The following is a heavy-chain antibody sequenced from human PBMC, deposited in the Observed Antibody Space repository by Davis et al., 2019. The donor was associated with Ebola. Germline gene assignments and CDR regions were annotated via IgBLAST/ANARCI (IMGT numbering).Heavy chain of an antibody. V-gene: IGHV4-59*01. D-gene: IGHD3-9*01. CDR3: AREGYFDWLFGMDV. Sequence: MPGGSLRLSCTVSGGSISSYYWSWIRQPPGKGLEWIGYIYYSGSTNYNPSLKSRVTISVDTSKNQFSLKLSSVTAADTAVYYCAREGYFDWLFGMDVWGQGTTVTVSS. CDR1: GGSISSYY. J-gene: IGHJ6*02. CDR2: IYYSGST.